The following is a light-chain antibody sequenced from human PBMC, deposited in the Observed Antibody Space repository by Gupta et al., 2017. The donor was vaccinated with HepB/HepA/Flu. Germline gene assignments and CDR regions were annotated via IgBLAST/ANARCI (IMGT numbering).Light chain of an antibody. CDR2: RDD. CDR3: QVWDSSTYVL. Sequence: SYELTQPLSLSVALGQTARITCGGNNIRSKSVHWYQQKPGQAPVLVIYRDDNRPSGIPERFSGSNSGNTATLTISRAQAGDEADDYCQVWDSSTYVLFGGGTKLTVL. CDR1: NIRSKS. V-gene: IGLV3-9*01. J-gene: IGLJ2*01.